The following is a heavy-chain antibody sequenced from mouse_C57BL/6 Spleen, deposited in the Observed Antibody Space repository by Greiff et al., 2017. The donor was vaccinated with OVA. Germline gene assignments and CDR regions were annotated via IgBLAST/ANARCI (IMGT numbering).Heavy chain of an antibody. V-gene: IGHV1-31*01. Sequence: VQLQQSGPELVKPGASVKISCKASGYSFTGYYMHWVKQSHGNILDWIGYIYPYNGVSSYNQKFKGKATLTVDKSSSTAYMELRSLTSEDSAVYYCAKSYYGSSYDAMDYWGQGTSVTVSS. CDR2: IYPYNGVS. CDR1: GYSFTGYY. CDR3: AKSYYGSSYDAMDY. D-gene: IGHD1-1*01. J-gene: IGHJ4*01.